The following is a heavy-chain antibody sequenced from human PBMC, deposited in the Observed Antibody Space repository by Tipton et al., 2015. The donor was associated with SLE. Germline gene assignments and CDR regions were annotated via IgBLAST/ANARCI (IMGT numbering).Heavy chain of an antibody. CDR3: ARGDKQWLVQGNWFDP. J-gene: IGHJ5*02. CDR2: IYYSGST. D-gene: IGHD6-19*01. Sequence: TLSLTCTVSGGSISSYYWSWIRQPPGKGLEWIGYIYYSGSTNYNPSLKSRVTISVDTSKNQFSLKLSSVTAADTAVYYCARGDKQWLVQGNWFDPWGQGTLVTVSP. CDR1: GGSISSYY. V-gene: IGHV4-59*01.